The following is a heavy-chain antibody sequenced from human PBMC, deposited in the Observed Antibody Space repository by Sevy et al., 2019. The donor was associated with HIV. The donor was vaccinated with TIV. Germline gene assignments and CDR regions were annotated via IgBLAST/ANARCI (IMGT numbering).Heavy chain of an antibody. CDR1: GFTFSTYA. V-gene: IGHV3-23*01. Sequence: GGSLRLSCAPSGFTFSTYAMNWVRQAPGKGLEWVSSIGGSGRYTYYADSVEGRFTISRDNSKNMLYLQMNSLRVADTAVYYCAKGYCSGGTRPRDYYYYGMDVWGQGTTVTVSS. CDR3: AKGYCSGGTRPRDYYYYGMDV. CDR2: IGGSGRYT. J-gene: IGHJ6*02. D-gene: IGHD2-15*01.